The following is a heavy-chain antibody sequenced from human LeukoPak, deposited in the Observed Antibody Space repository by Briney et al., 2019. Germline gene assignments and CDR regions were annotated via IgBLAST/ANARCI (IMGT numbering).Heavy chain of an antibody. CDR1: GFTFSSYW. CDR2: IKQDGSEK. CDR3: ARGGITMLRDAFDI. J-gene: IGHJ3*02. V-gene: IGHV3-7*01. D-gene: IGHD3-10*01. Sequence: PGGSLRLSCAASGFTFSSYWMSWVRQAPGKGLEWVANIKQDGSEKYYVDSVKGRFTISRDNAKNSLYLQMNSLRAEDTAVYYCARGGITMLRDAFDIWGQGTMVTVSS.